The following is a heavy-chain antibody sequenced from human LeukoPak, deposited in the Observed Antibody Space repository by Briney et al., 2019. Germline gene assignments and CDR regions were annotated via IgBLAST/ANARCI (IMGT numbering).Heavy chain of an antibody. V-gene: IGHV4-61*02. CDR3: ARVTMVRGVSLYYYYYMDV. Sequence: PSETLSLTCTVSGGSISSGSYYWSWIRQPAGKGLEWIGRIYTSGSTNYNPSLKSRVTISVDTSKNQFSLKLSSVTAADTAVYYCARVTMVRGVSLYYYYYMDVWGKGTRVTVSS. CDR2: IYTSGST. D-gene: IGHD3-10*01. J-gene: IGHJ6*03. CDR1: GGSISSGSYY.